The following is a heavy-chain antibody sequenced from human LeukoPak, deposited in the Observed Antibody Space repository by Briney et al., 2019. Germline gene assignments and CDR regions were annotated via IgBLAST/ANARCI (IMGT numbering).Heavy chain of an antibody. V-gene: IGHV1-18*01. CDR1: GYTFTDYD. D-gene: IGHD3-10*01. Sequence: ASVKVSCKTSGYTFTDYDITWVRQAPGQGLEWMGRVSPYSGNTYYSQRFQGRVTISKDTSTGTAYMELRNMRDDDTAMYYCARNGRVRRVVKDLFEYWGQGTLVAVSS. CDR2: VSPYSGNT. J-gene: IGHJ4*02. CDR3: ARNGRVRRVVKDLFEY.